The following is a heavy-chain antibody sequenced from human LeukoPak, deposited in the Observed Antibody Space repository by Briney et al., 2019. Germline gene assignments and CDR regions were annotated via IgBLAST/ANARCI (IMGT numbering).Heavy chain of an antibody. J-gene: IGHJ4*02. Sequence: SETLSLTCTVSADSISTPSYWWGWIRQSPGKGLEWIGSIAYVGITSYNPSLRSRVTISIDTSKNQFSLRLTSVTAADTAVYYCTRLPLDYSVDQWGQGTLVSVSS. D-gene: IGHD4-11*01. CDR2: IAYVGIT. V-gene: IGHV4-39*01. CDR3: TRLPLDYSVDQ. CDR1: ADSISTPSYW.